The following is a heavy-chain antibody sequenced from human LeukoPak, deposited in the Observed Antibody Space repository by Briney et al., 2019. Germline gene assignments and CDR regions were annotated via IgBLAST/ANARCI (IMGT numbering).Heavy chain of an antibody. V-gene: IGHV3-66*01. D-gene: IGHD3-10*01. CDR3: ARGVRGPIYFDY. CDR2: IYSGGST. J-gene: IGHJ4*02. Sequence: PGGSLRLSCTASGFTVSSNYMSWVRQAPGKGLEWVSVIYSGGSTYYADSVKGRFTISRDNSKNTLYLQMNSLRAEDTAVYYCARGVRGPIYFDYWGQGTLVTVSS. CDR1: GFTVSSNY.